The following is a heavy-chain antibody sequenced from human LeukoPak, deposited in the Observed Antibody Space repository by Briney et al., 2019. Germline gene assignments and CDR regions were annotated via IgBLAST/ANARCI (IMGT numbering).Heavy chain of an antibody. V-gene: IGHV5-51*01. J-gene: IGHJ6*03. CDR1: GYSFTSYW. CDR3: ARLIVGARYDYYMDV. CDR2: IYPGDSDT. D-gene: IGHD1-26*01. Sequence: GESLKISCKGSGYSFTSYWIGWVRQMPGKGLEWMGIIYPGDSDTRYSPSFQGQVTISADKSISTAYLQWSSLKASDTAMYYCARLIVGARYDYYMDVWGKGTTVTVSS.